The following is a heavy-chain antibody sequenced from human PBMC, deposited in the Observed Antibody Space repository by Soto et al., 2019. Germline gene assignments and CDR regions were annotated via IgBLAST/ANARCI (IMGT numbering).Heavy chain of an antibody. D-gene: IGHD6-6*01. CDR3: ARAYSRSSPIDY. J-gene: IGHJ4*02. Sequence: ASVKVSCKASGYTFTSYAMHWVRQAPGQRLEWMGWINAGNGNTKYSQKFQGRVTITRDTSASTAYMELSSLRSEDTAVYYCARAYSRSSPIDYWGKGPLVTVSS. V-gene: IGHV1-3*01. CDR2: INAGNGNT. CDR1: GYTFTSYA.